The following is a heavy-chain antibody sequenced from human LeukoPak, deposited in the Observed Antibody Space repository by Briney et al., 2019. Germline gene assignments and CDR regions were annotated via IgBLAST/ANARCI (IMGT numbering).Heavy chain of an antibody. CDR2: IYSGGNT. V-gene: IGHV3-66*01. D-gene: IGHD3-10*01. CDR3: ARDRPGDGYFDY. CDR1: GFTASSND. Sequence: GGSLRLSCAASGFTASSNDMTWVRQTPGKGLEWVSIIYSGGNTYYADSVKGRFTISRDNSKNTLYLQMNSLRAEDTAVFYCARDRPGDGYFDYWGQGTLVTVSS. J-gene: IGHJ4*02.